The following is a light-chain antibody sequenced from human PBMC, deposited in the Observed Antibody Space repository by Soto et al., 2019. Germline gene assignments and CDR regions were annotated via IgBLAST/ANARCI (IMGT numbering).Light chain of an antibody. CDR2: DAS. CDR1: QGVSSY. V-gene: IGKV3-11*01. J-gene: IGKJ2*01. Sequence: EIVLTQSPATLSLSPGERATFSCRASQGVSSYLAWYQQKLGQAPRLLIYDASNRATGIPARFSGSGSGTDFTLTISSLEPEDFAVYYCQQRSNWLYTFGQGTKLEIK. CDR3: QQRSNWLYT.